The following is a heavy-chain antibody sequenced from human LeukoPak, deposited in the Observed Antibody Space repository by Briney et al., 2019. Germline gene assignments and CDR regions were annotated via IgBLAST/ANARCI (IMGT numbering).Heavy chain of an antibody. CDR1: GGSISSGSYY. J-gene: IGHJ4*02. CDR2: IYTSGST. CDR3: ARVRADDYDILTGYLMEGYYFDY. V-gene: IGHV4-61*02. Sequence: PSETLSLTCTVSGGSISSGSYYWSWIRQPAGKGLEWIGRIYTSGSTYYNPSLKSRVTISVDTSKNQFSLKLSSVTAADTAVYYCARVRADDYDILTGYLMEGYYFDYWGQGTLVTVSS. D-gene: IGHD3-9*01.